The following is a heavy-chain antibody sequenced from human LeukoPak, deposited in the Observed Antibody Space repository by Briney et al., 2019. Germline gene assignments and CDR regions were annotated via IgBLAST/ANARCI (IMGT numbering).Heavy chain of an antibody. CDR2: TYYRSKWYN. CDR3: ARDFGGGDYIRAIGMDV. D-gene: IGHD4-17*01. J-gene: IGHJ6*02. Sequence: SQTLSLTCAISGDSVSSNSATWTWIRQSPSRGLEWLGRTYYRSKWYNDYAVSVKSRVTINPDTSKNQFSLQLNSVTPEDTAVYYCARDFGGGDYIRAIGMDVWGQGTTVTVSS. CDR1: GDSVSSNSAT. V-gene: IGHV6-1*01.